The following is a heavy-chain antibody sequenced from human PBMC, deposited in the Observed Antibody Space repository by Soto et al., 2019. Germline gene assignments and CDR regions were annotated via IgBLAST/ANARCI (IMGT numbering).Heavy chain of an antibody. V-gene: IGHV3-7*01. D-gene: IGHD6-13*01. Sequence: GGSLRLSCAASGFTFSSYWMSWVRQAPGKGLEWVANIKQDGSEKYYVDSVKGRFTISRDNAKNSMYQQMNSLRAEDTTVYYCASSLSIAEAGYYYYGMDVWGQGTTVTVSS. J-gene: IGHJ6*02. CDR2: IKQDGSEK. CDR3: ASSLSIAEAGYYYYGMDV. CDR1: GFTFSSYW.